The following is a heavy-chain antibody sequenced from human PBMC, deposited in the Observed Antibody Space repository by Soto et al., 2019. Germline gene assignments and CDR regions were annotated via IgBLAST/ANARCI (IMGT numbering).Heavy chain of an antibody. J-gene: IGHJ6*02. CDR2: IYYSGST. CDR3: ASVTRTCISTSCYRYYYGMDV. Sequence: PSETLSLTCTVSGGSVSSGSYYWSWIRQPPGKGLEWIEYIYYSGSTNYNPSLKSRVTISVDTSKNQFSLKLSSVTAADTAVYYCASVTRTCISTSCYRYYYGMDVWGQGTTVT. V-gene: IGHV4-61*01. D-gene: IGHD2-2*02. CDR1: GGSVSSGSYY.